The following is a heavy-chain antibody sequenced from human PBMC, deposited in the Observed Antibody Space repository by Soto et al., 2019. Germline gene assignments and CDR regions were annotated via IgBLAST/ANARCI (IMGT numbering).Heavy chain of an antibody. Sequence: QVQLVQSGAEVKKPGSSVKVSCKASGGTFSSYAISWVRQAPGQGLEWMGGIIPIFGTANYAQKFQGRVTITADESTSTAYMELGSLRSEDTAVYYCARGVEMATRRLLGIYYFYGMDVWGQGTTVTVSS. J-gene: IGHJ6*02. V-gene: IGHV1-69*01. CDR1: GGTFSSYA. CDR2: IIPIFGTA. D-gene: IGHD5-12*01. CDR3: ARGVEMATRRLLGIYYFYGMDV.